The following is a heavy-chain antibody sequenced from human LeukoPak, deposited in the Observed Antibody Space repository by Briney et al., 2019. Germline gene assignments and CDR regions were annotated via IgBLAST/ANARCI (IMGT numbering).Heavy chain of an antibody. V-gene: IGHV1-18*01. J-gene: IGHJ6*03. Sequence: ASVKVSCKASGYTFTSYGISWVRQAPGQGLEWMGWISAYNGNTNYAQKLQGRVTMTTDTSTSTAYMELRSLRSDDTAVYYCARDGSARIFYYYYYMDVWGKGTTVTVSS. D-gene: IGHD6-6*01. CDR1: GYTFTSYG. CDR2: ISAYNGNT. CDR3: ARDGSARIFYYYYYMDV.